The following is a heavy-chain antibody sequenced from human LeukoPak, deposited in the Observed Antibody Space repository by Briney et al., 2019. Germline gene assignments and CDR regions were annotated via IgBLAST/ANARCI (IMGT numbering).Heavy chain of an antibody. CDR2: IYYSGST. CDR3: AGTYSSSWYEIDY. CDR1: GGSISSYY. Sequence: SETLSLTCTVSGGSISSYYWSWIRQPPGKGLEWIGYIYYSGSTNYNPSLQSRVTISVDTSKNQFSLKLSSVTAADTAVYYCAGTYSSSWYEIDYWGQGTLVTVSS. J-gene: IGHJ4*02. D-gene: IGHD6-13*01. V-gene: IGHV4-59*01.